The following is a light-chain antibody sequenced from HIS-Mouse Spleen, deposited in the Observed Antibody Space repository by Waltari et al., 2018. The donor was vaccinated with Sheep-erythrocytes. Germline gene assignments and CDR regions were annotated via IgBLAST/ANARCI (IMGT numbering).Light chain of an antibody. Sequence: QAVLTQPSSLSASPGASASLTCTLRSGINVGTYRIYWYQQKPGSPPQYLLRYKSDSDKQHGSGVPSRFSGSKEASANAGILLISGLQSEDEADYYCMIWHSSAWVFGGGTKLTVL. CDR2: YKSDSDK. CDR3: MIWHSSAWV. V-gene: IGLV5-45*03. CDR1: SGINVGTYR. J-gene: IGLJ3*02.